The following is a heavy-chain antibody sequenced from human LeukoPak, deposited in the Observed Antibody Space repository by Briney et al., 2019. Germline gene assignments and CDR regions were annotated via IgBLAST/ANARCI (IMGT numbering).Heavy chain of an antibody. J-gene: IGHJ5*02. V-gene: IGHV4-31*03. CDR3: ARDRSGEGFGEFYNWFDP. CDR2: IDYSGST. D-gene: IGHD3-10*01. Sequence: SETLSLTCTVSGGSISSGGYYWSWIRQHPGKGLEWIGYIDYSGSTYYNPSLKSRVTISVDTSKNQFSLKLSSVTAADTAVYYCARDRSGEGFGEFYNWFDPWGQGTLVTVSS. CDR1: GGSISSGGYY.